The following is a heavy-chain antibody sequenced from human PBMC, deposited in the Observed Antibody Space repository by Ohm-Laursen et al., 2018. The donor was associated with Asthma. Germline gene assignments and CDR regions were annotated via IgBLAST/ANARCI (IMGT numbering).Heavy chain of an antibody. CDR3: ARDIDCSSTSCYGKNYYYYGMDV. D-gene: IGHD2-2*01. CDR1: GYTFTSYY. V-gene: IGHV1-46*01. Sequence: GASVKVSCKASGYTFTSYYMHWVRQAPGQGLEWMGIINPSGGSTSYAQKFQGRVTMTRDTSTSTVYMELSSLRSEDTAVYYCARDIDCSSTSCYGKNYYYYGMDVWGQGTTVTVSS. CDR2: INPSGGST. J-gene: IGHJ6*02.